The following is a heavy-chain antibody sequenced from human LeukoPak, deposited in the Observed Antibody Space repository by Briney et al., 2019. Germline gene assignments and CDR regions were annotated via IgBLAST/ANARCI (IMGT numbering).Heavy chain of an antibody. V-gene: IGHV3-74*01. CDR3: ARDSGTRFLGY. Sequence: GGSLRLSCAASQFTFSNYWMHGVRQPRGKGRVGVSHINRDGGTKTYTASARGRFPLSRDNAKNTLYLQMNSLRAEDTAVYYCARDSGTRFLGYWGQGALVTVSS. CDR1: QFTFSNYW. J-gene: IGHJ4*02. CDR2: INRDGGTK. D-gene: IGHD3-3*01.